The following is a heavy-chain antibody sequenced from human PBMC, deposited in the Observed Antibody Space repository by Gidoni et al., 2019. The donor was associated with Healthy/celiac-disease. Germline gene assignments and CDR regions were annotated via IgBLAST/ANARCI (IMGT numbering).Heavy chain of an antibody. CDR3: ARVEGCTNGVCYGAFDI. J-gene: IGHJ3*02. V-gene: IGHV3-53*01. Sequence: EVQLVESGGGLIQQGGSVRLSCAASGFTVSSNYMSWVRQAPGKGLEWVSVIYSGVSTYYADSVKCRFTISRDNSKNTLYLQMNSLSAEDTAVYYCARVEGCTNGVCYGAFDIWGQGTMVTVSS. D-gene: IGHD2-8*01. CDR1: GFTVSSNY. CDR2: IYSGVST.